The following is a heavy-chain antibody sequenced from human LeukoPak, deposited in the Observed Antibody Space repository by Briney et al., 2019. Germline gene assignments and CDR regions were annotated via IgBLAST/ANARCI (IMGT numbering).Heavy chain of an antibody. J-gene: IGHJ4*02. V-gene: IGHV4-4*07. Sequence: SETLSLTCTVSGGSISSYYWTWIRQPAGKGLEWIGRIYTSGSTNYNPSPKSRVTMSVDTSKNQFSLKLSSVTAADTAVYYCAREEGLWSYLEYWGQGTLVTVSS. CDR1: GGSISSYY. CDR3: AREEGLWSYLEY. D-gene: IGHD5-18*01. CDR2: IYTSGST.